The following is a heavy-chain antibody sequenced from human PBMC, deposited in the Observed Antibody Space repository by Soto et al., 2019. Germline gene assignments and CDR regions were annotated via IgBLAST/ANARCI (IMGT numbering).Heavy chain of an antibody. J-gene: IGHJ4*02. CDR2: IIPIFGTT. Sequence: QVQLVQSGAEVKKPGSSVKVACKASGGTVSSHAVNWVRQAPGQGLEWMGGIIPIFGTTKYAQRFQVRVTFTADESTGTAYMDLSSLSSEDTAVYFCTSGERRYFEYWGQGTLVSVSS. V-gene: IGHV1-69*13. D-gene: IGHD3-10*01. CDR1: GGTVSSHA. CDR3: TSGERRYFEY.